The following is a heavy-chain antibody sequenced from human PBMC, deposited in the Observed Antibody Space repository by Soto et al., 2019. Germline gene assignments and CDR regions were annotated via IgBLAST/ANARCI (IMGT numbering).Heavy chain of an antibody. D-gene: IGHD6-19*01. J-gene: IGHJ5*02. Sequence: ASVKVSCKASGYTFTGYYMHWVRQAPGQGLEWMGWINPNSGGTNYAQKFQGWVTMTRDTSISTAYMELSRLRSDDTAVYYCARGQSGWYTFGFDPWGQGTLVTVSS. CDR1: GYTFTGYY. CDR3: ARGQSGWYTFGFDP. CDR2: INPNSGGT. V-gene: IGHV1-2*04.